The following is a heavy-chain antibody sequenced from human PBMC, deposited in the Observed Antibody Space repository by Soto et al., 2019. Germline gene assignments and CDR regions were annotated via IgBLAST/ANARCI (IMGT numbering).Heavy chain of an antibody. CDR2: IDSAGTTI. CDR3: ARGPPDYSTSGYVGDY. J-gene: IGHJ4*01. CDR1: GLFSSYW. Sequence: EVQLVESGGGLVQPGGSLRLSCAASGLFSSYWMHWVRHAPGKGLVWVSRIDSAGTTINYADSVKGRFTISRDNAQNTLYLQMDSLRVEDTAVYYCARGPPDYSTSGYVGDYWGQGAMVTVSS. V-gene: IGHV3-74*01. D-gene: IGHD6-13*01.